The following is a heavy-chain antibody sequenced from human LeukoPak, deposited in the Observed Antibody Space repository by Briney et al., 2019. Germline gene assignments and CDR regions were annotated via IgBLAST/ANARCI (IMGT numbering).Heavy chain of an antibody. CDR2: IYYSENT. J-gene: IGHJ4*02. V-gene: IGHV4-31*03. Sequence: SETLSLTCTVSGGSISSGGYYWSWIRQRPGKGLEWIGYIYYSENTYFNPSLKSRVTISVDTSKNQFSLKLNSVTAADTAVYYCARETDYFDNNHYFDYWGQGTLVTVSS. CDR1: GGSISSGGYY. CDR3: ARETDYFDNNHYFDY. D-gene: IGHD3-22*01.